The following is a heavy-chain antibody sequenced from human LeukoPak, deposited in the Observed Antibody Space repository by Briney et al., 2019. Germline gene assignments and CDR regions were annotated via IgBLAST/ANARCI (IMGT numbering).Heavy chain of an antibody. Sequence: GGSLRLSCAASGFTFSNAWMNWVRQAPGKGLEWVGRIKSKTDGGTTDYAAPVKGRFTISRDNSKNTLYLQMNSLRAEDTAVYYCARPLSIVGATIGAFDIWGQGTMVTVSS. CDR1: GFTFSNAW. CDR3: ARPLSIVGATIGAFDI. D-gene: IGHD1-26*01. J-gene: IGHJ3*02. V-gene: IGHV3-15*01. CDR2: IKSKTDGGTT.